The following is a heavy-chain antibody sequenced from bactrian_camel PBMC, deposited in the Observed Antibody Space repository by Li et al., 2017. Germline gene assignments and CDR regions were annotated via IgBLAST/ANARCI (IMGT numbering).Heavy chain of an antibody. CDR2: IATGSGNT. CDR1: GFRFADGD. D-gene: IGHD1*01. J-gene: IGHJ4*01. Sequence: HVQLVESGGGSVQAGGSLRLSCTASGFRFADGDMVAWYRQTPGKEREGVARIATGSGNTYYADSVKGRFTISQDNAKNTVYLQMNNLKPEDTAMYYCAASTLFACIPPRTDRYNYWGQGTQVTVS. V-gene: IGHV3S63*01. CDR3: AASTLFACIPPRTDRYNY.